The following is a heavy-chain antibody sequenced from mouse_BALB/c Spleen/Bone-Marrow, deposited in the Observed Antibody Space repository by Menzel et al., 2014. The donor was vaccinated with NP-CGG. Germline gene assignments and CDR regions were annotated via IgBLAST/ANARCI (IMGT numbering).Heavy chain of an antibody. CDR2: INPGSGGT. Sequence: VQLQQSGAELVRPGTSVKVSCKASGYAFTNYLIEWVKQRPGQGLEWIGVINPGSGGTNYNKKFKGKATLTADKSSSTAYMQLSSLTSDDSAVYFCARWDYAMDYWGQGTSATVSS. J-gene: IGHJ4*01. CDR1: GYAFTNYL. V-gene: IGHV1-54*01. CDR3: ARWDYAMDY.